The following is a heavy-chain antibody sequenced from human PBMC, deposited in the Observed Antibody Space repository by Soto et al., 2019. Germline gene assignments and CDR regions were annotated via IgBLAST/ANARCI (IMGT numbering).Heavy chain of an antibody. V-gene: IGHV3-53*01. CDR1: GFTVSINY. Sequence: GGSLRLSCAASGFTVSINYMSWVRQAPGKGLEWVSVINSGGSTYYADSEKGRFTISRDNSKNTLYLQMNSLRAEDTAVYYCASAGYCSSTSCYTDDAFDIWGQGTMVTVSS. CDR3: ASAGYCSSTSCYTDDAFDI. J-gene: IGHJ3*02. CDR2: INSGGST. D-gene: IGHD2-2*02.